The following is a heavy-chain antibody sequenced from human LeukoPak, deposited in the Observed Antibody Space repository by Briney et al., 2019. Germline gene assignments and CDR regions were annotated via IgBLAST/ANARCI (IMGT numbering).Heavy chain of an antibody. Sequence: KPSETLSLTCTVSTGSISSSSYYWGWIRQPPGKGLEWIGNMYYSGSIYYNPSLKSRVTISVDTSKNQFSLKLSSVTAADTAVYYCARGRQGIHGYWGQGTLVTVSS. J-gene: IGHJ4*02. CDR2: MYYSGSI. CDR3: ARGRQGIHGY. CDR1: TGSISSSSYY. V-gene: IGHV4-39*01. D-gene: IGHD3-10*01.